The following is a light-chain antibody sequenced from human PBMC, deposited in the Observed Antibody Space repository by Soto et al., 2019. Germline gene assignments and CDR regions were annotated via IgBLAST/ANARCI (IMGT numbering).Light chain of an antibody. Sequence: QSVLTQPPSVSEAPRQRVTISCSGSSSNIESNAVNWFQQFPGKAPRLLIYYDDLLPSGVSDRFSGSKSGTSASLAINGLQADDEADYFCSTYTSASTSFGGGTQLTVL. CDR2: YDD. CDR3: STYTSASTS. V-gene: IGLV1-36*01. CDR1: SSNIESNA. J-gene: IGLJ2*01.